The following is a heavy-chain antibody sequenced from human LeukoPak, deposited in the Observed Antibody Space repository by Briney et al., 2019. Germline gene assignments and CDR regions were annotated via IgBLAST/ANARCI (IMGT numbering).Heavy chain of an antibody. D-gene: IGHD3-10*01. CDR1: GGSISSSSSY. J-gene: IGHJ2*01. V-gene: IGHV4-39*07. CDR3: ARDNKGRVARVWWYFDL. CDR2: VYYSGST. Sequence: PSETLSLTCTVSGGSISSSSSYWGWIRQPPGKGLEWIGSVYYSGSTYYNPSLKSRVTISVDTSKNQFSLKLSSVTAADTAVYYCARDNKGRVARVWWYFDLWGRGTLVTVSS.